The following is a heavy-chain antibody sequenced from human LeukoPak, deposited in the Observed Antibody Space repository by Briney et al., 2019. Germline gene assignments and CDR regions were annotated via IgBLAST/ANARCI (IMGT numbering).Heavy chain of an antibody. Sequence: GGSLRLSCAASGFTFRNAWMSWVRQAPGKGPEWVANIKKDGSEQNYVESVKGRFTISRDNAKNSLYLQMNSLRAEDTAVYYCAKMRWELLPYYFDYWGQGTLVTVSS. J-gene: IGHJ4*02. CDR3: AKMRWELLPYYFDY. CDR1: GFTFRNAW. D-gene: IGHD1-26*01. V-gene: IGHV3-7*05. CDR2: IKKDGSEQ.